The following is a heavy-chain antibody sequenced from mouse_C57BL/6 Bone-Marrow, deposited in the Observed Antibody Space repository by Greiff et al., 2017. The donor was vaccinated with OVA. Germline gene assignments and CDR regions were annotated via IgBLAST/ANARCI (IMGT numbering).Heavy chain of an antibody. CDR1: GYTFTDYE. D-gene: IGHD1-3*01. Sequence: VQLQQSGAELVRPGASVTLSCKASGYTFTDYEMHWVKQTPVHGLEWIGAIDPETGGTAYNQKFKGKAILTADKSSSTAYMELRSLTSVDSSVSSCTSTGSSHYWSFAVWGTGTTVTVSS. CDR3: TSTGSSHYWSFAV. V-gene: IGHV1-15*01. CDR2: IDPETGGT. J-gene: IGHJ1*03.